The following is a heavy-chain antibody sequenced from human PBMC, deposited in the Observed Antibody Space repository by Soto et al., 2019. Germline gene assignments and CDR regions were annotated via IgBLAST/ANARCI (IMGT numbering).Heavy chain of an antibody. V-gene: IGHV1-69*01. D-gene: IGHD3-22*01. CDR2: IIPIFGTA. J-gene: IGHJ4*02. CDR3: ATQYIYDSSFYDFAYFDY. CDR1: GGTFSSYA. Sequence: QVQLVQSGAEVKKPGSSVKVSCKASGGTFSSYAISWVRQAPGQGLEWMGGIIPIFGTANYAQKFQGRVTITRDESTSTAYMELRSLRSEDTAVYYCATQYIYDSSFYDFAYFDYWGQGTLVTVSS.